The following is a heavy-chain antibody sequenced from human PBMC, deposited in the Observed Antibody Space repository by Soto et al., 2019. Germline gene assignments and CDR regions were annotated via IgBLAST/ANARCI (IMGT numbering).Heavy chain of an antibody. CDR2: INPATGAA. D-gene: IGHD3-3*01. CDR3: ARGGGVGVAGSAAFDM. Sequence: QLHLVQSGAVVKKPGASVTVSCSASGYPVTAYYMHWVRQAPGRGLEWMGGINPATGAAKYTQTCQGRVPMTRDTATSTVFMELSGLKSEDTAVFYGARGGGVGVAGSAAFDMWGQGTLVTVSS. CDR1: GYPVTAYY. J-gene: IGHJ3*02. V-gene: IGHV1-2*02.